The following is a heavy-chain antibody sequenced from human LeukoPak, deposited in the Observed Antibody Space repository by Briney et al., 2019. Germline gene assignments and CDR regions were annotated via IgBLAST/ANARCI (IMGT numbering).Heavy chain of an antibody. J-gene: IGHJ4*02. CDR1: GYIYTNYG. CDR2: INTYNGNT. V-gene: IGHV1-18*01. Sequence: GASVKVSCKASGYIYTNYGINWVRQAPGQGLEWMGWINTYNGNTNYAPKLHGRVTMTTDTPTRTAYMELRSLRFDDTAIYYCARDPTPSDGDYPPDHFDSWGQGTLVTVSS. D-gene: IGHD4-17*01. CDR3: ARDPTPSDGDYPPDHFDS.